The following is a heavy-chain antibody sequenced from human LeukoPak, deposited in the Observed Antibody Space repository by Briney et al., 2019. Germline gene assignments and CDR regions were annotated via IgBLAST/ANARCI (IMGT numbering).Heavy chain of an antibody. CDR2: ISSRGSYT. V-gene: IGHV3-21*06. Sequence: GGSLRLSCAASGFTVSRNYMNWVRQAPGKGLEWVSYISSRGSYTYYADSVKGRFTISRDNAKNSLYLQMNSLRAEDTAVYYCARIDAFDIWGQGTMVTVSS. CDR1: GFTVSRNY. J-gene: IGHJ3*02. CDR3: ARIDAFDI.